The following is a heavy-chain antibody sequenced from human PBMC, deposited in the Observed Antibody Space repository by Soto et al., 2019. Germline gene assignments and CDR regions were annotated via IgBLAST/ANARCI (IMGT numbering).Heavy chain of an antibody. J-gene: IGHJ5*02. CDR3: ARRLSSSFRTAAAGYWFDP. V-gene: IGHV3-30*03. Sequence: QSGGSLRLSCAASGFTFSSYGMHWVRQAPGKGLEWVAVISYDGSNKYYADSVKGRFTISRDNSKNTLYLQMNSLRAEDTAVYYCARRLSSSFRTAAAGYWFDPWGQGTLVTVSS. D-gene: IGHD6-13*01. CDR1: GFTFSSYG. CDR2: ISYDGSNK.